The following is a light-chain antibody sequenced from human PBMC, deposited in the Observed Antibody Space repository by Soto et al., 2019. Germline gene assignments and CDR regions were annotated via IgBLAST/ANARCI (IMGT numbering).Light chain of an antibody. Sequence: DIVMTQSPDSLAVSLGERATINCKSSQSILYSSNNKNYLAWYQQKPGQPPKLLIYWASTLESGVPDRFSGSGSGTDFTLSISILQAEDVAVYYCQQYYTAPLTFGQGTKVGIK. CDR2: WAS. V-gene: IGKV4-1*01. CDR3: QQYYTAPLT. CDR1: QSILYSSNNKNY. J-gene: IGKJ1*01.